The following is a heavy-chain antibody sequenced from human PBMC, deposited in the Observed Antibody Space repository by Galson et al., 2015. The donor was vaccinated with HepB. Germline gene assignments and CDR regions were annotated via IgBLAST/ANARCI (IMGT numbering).Heavy chain of an antibody. CDR2: INPNNGGT. Sequence: SVTVSCKASGSTFTGHYMHWVRQAPGQGPEWMGWINPNNGGTNYAQKFQGRVTMTRDTSISTAYMELSRLRSDDTAIYYCARDFYDSSGAGSFDPWGQGTLVTVSS. J-gene: IGHJ5*02. CDR3: ARDFYDSSGAGSFDP. D-gene: IGHD3-22*01. V-gene: IGHV1-2*02. CDR1: GSTFTGHY.